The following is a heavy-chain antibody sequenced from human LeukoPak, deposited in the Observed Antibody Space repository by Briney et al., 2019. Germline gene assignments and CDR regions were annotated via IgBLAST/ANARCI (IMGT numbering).Heavy chain of an antibody. CDR1: GGSFSGYY. D-gene: IGHD5-18*01. J-gene: IGHJ4*02. CDR3: ARRRGYSYIYYFDY. CDR2: INHSGST. Sequence: SETLSLTCAVYGGSFSGYYWSWIRQPPGKGLEWIGEINHSGSTNYNPSLKSRVTISVDTSKNQFSLKLSSVTAADTAVYYCARRRGYSYIYYFDYWGKGTLVTVSS. V-gene: IGHV4-34*01.